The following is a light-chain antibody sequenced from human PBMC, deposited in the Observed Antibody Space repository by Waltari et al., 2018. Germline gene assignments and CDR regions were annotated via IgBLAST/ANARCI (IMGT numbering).Light chain of an antibody. V-gene: IGLV2-14*01. CDR2: EVS. CDR3: SSYTTTTWV. Sequence: QSALTQPASVSGSPGQSITISCTGTSSDVGGYNYVSGYQRHPGKAPKLLIYEVSNRPSGISKRFSGARSGNTASLTISGLQAEDEADYYCSSYTTTTWVFGGGTKLTVL. CDR1: SSDVGGYNY. J-gene: IGLJ3*02.